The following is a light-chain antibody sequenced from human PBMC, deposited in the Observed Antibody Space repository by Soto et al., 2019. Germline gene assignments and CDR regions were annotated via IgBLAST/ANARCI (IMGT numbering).Light chain of an antibody. CDR3: PQSYSTPIT. V-gene: IGKV1-39*01. J-gene: IGKJ5*01. Sequence: DIQMTQSPSSLSASVGDRVTITCRASQSISSYLNWYQQKPGKAPMLLIYAASSLQSGVPSRFSGSGSGTDFTLTISSLQPEDFATYYCPQSYSTPITFGQGTRLEIK. CDR1: QSISSY. CDR2: AAS.